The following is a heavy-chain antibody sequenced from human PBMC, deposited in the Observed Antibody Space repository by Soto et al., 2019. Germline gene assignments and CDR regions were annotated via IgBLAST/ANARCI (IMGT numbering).Heavy chain of an antibody. CDR1: GYTFTSYG. J-gene: IGHJ6*02. Sequence: QVQLVQSGAEVKKPGASVKVSCKASGYTFTSYGISWVRQAPGQGLEWMGWISAYNGNTNYAQKLQGRVTMTTDTSTRTAYMELRSLRSHDTAVYYCARDLAAAGTSARYYYYGMDVWGQGTTVTVSS. D-gene: IGHD6-13*01. CDR2: ISAYNGNT. CDR3: ARDLAAAGTSARYYYYGMDV. V-gene: IGHV1-18*04.